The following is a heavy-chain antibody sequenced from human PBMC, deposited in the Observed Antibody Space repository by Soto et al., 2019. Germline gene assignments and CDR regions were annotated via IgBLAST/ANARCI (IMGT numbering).Heavy chain of an antibody. V-gene: IGHV1-18*01. CDR1: GYTFTSYG. D-gene: IGHD6-6*01. CDR2: ISAYNGNT. CDR3: ARDHLPLEYSSSSNYFDY. J-gene: IGHJ4*02. Sequence: ASVKVSCKASGYTFTSYGISWVRQAPGQVLEWMGWISAYNGNTNYAQKLQGRVTMTTDTSTSTAYMELRSLRSDDTAVYYCARDHLPLEYSSSSNYFDYWGQGTLVTVSS.